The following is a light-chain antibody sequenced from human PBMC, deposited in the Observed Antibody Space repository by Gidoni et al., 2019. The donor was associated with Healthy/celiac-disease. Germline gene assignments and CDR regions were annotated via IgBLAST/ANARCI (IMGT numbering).Light chain of an antibody. J-gene: IGLJ1*01. CDR2: EVS. V-gene: IGLV2-14*01. Sequence: QSALTQPASASGSPGQSITISCTGTSSDVGGYNYVAWYQQHPGKAPKLMIYEVSNRPSGVSNRFSGSKSGNTASLTISGLQAEDEADYYCSSYTSSSILYVFGTGTKVTVL. CDR3: SSYTSSSILYV. CDR1: SSDVGGYNY.